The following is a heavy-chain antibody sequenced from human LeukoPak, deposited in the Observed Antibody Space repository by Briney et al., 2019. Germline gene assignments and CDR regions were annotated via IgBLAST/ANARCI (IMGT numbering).Heavy chain of an antibody. CDR2: ISSSSSYI. CDR1: GFTFSSYS. J-gene: IGHJ4*02. CDR3: ARDSVSYCSGGSCFDY. D-gene: IGHD2-15*01. Sequence: GGSLRLSCAASGFTFSSYSMNWVRQAPGKGLEWVSSISSSSSYIYYADSVKGRFTISRDNAKNSLYLKMNSLRAEDTAVYYCARDSVSYCSGGSCFDYWGQGTLVTVSS. V-gene: IGHV3-21*01.